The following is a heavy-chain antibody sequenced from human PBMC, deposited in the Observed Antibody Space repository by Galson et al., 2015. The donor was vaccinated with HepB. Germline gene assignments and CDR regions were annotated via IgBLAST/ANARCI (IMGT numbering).Heavy chain of an antibody. Sequence: PVQSLRLSCAGSGFTVSSNYMNWVRQAPGKGLEWVSVIYGGGSTHYADSVRGRFTISRDNSKNTLYLEMNSLRAEDTALYYCARDSGDWNQDYWGQGTLVTVSS. CDR1: GFTVSSNY. J-gene: IGHJ4*02. CDR3: ARDSGDWNQDY. CDR2: IYGGGST. V-gene: IGHV3-66*01. D-gene: IGHD1-1*01.